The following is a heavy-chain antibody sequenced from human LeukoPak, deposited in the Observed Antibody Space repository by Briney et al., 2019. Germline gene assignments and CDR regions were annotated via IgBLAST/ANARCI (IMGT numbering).Heavy chain of an antibody. CDR3: ARDQNGGGYYYYMDV. D-gene: IGHD1-1*01. J-gene: IGHJ6*03. CDR1: GGTFSSYA. Sequence: ASVKVSCKASGGTFSSYAISWVRQAPGQGLEWMGGIIPIFGTANYAQKFQGRVTITADESTSTAYMELSSLRSEDTAAYYCARDQNGGGYYYYMDVWGKGTTVTVSS. V-gene: IGHV1-69*13. CDR2: IIPIFGTA.